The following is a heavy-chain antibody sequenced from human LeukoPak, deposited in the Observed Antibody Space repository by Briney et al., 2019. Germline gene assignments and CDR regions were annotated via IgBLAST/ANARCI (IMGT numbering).Heavy chain of an antibody. V-gene: IGHV3-66*01. CDR3: VKDLGGSYCFDS. CDR2: IYSGGSA. CDR1: GFTVSSNY. D-gene: IGHD1-26*01. J-gene: IGHJ4*02. Sequence: SGGSLRLSCAASGFTVSSNYMSWVRQAPGKGLEWVSVIYSGGSAYYADSVKGRFTISRDNSRDTVFLQMSSLRPEDTAVYYCVKDLGGSYCFDSWGQGTLVTVSS.